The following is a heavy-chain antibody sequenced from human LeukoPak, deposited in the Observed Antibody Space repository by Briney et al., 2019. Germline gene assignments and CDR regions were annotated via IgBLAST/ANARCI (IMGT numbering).Heavy chain of an antibody. CDR3: ARGRYCSADICSGGDAFDI. D-gene: IGHD2-15*01. J-gene: IGHJ3*02. CDR2: IYTRGST. V-gene: IGHV4-4*07. Sequence: PAQTLSLTYTVSGESIKNYYWSGIGQPAGKGLEWIGRIYTRGSTNYNPSLKSRVTMSVDTSKNQFSVKLSYVTAADTAVYYCARGRYCSADICSGGDAFDIWRQGTMVSVSS. CDR1: GESIKNYY.